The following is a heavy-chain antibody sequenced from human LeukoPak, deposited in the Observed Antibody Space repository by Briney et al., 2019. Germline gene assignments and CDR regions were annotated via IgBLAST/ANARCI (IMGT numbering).Heavy chain of an antibody. CDR2: IGQDGSEK. CDR3: AKARITMIVVNDAFDI. Sequence: PGGSLRLSCVASGFIFNNHWMGWVRQAPGKGLEWVANIGQDGSEKYFADSVKGRFTISRDTAKKSMFLQMNSLRAEDTAVYYCAKARITMIVVNDAFDIWGQGTMVTVSS. J-gene: IGHJ3*02. CDR1: GFIFNNHW. V-gene: IGHV3-7*03. D-gene: IGHD3-22*01.